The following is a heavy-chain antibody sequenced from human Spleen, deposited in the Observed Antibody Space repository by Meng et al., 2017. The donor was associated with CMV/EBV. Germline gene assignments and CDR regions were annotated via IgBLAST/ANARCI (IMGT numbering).Heavy chain of an antibody. J-gene: IGHJ4*02. CDR1: GFTFSSYA. CDR3: AKAFSASWYREYYDD. V-gene: IGHV3-30*04. Sequence: GGSLRLSCAASGFTFSSYAMHWVRQAPGKGLEWVAVISYDGSNKYYADSVKGRFTISRDNSKNTLYLQMNSLRAEDTALYYCAKAFSASWYREYYDDWGRGTLVTVSS. D-gene: IGHD2-2*01. CDR2: ISYDGSNK.